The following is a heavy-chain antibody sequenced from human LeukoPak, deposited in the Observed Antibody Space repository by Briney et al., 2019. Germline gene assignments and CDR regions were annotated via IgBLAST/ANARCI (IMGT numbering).Heavy chain of an antibody. V-gene: IGHV3-21*01. Sequence: GGSLRLSCAASGFTFSSYSMNWVRQAPGKGLEWVSSITSSSRYIYYADSVKGRFTISRDNAKNSLYLQMNYLRAEDTAVYYCARGPRIYYGSGSYENIHYYYYYMDVWGKGTTVTVSS. D-gene: IGHD3-10*01. J-gene: IGHJ6*03. CDR3: ARGPRIYYGSGSYENIHYYYYYMDV. CDR2: ITSSSRYI. CDR1: GFTFSSYS.